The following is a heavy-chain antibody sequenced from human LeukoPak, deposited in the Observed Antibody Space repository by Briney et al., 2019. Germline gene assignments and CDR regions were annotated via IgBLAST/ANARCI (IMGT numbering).Heavy chain of an antibody. CDR3: ARNNYDVLTALVY. CDR1: GGSFSGYY. J-gene: IGHJ4*02. Sequence: SEALSLTCAVYGGSFSGYYWSWIRQPPGKGLEWIGEINHSGSTNYNPSLKSRVTISVDTSKNQFSLKLSSVTAADTAVYYCARNNYDVLTALVYWGQGTLVTVSS. CDR2: INHSGST. D-gene: IGHD3-9*01. V-gene: IGHV4-34*01.